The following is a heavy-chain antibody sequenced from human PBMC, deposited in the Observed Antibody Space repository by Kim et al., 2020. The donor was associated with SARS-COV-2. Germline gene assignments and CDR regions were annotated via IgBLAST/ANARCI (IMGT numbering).Heavy chain of an antibody. CDR1: GYSFTSYW. J-gene: IGHJ6*02. V-gene: IGHV5-51*01. CDR3: ARNSGYCSGGSCYNDPSNYYYYGMDV. CDR2: IYPGDSDT. Sequence: GESLKISCKGSGYSFTSYWIGWVRQMPGKVLEWMGIIYPGDSDTRYSPSFQGQVTISADKSISTAYLQWSSLKASDTAMYYCARNSGYCSGGSCYNDPSNYYYYGMDVWGQGTTVTVSS. D-gene: IGHD2-15*01.